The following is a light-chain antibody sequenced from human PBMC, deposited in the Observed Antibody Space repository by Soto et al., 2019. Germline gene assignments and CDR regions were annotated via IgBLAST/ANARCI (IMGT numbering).Light chain of an antibody. J-gene: IGLJ1*01. CDR2: GHN. V-gene: IGLV1-40*01. Sequence: QSVLTQPPSVSGAPGQRVTISCTGSYSNIGAGYEVHWYQQIPGTAPKLLISGHNNRPSGVPDRFFGSKSGTSASLTIIGLQAEDEADYYCSSFTTSRFYVFGPGTKLTVL. CDR3: SSFTTSRFYV. CDR1: YSNIGAGYE.